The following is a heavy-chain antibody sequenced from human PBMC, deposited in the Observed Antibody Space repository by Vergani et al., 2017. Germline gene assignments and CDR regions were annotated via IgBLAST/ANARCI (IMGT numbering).Heavy chain of an antibody. V-gene: IGHV3-30*18. D-gene: IGHD4-11*01. CDR2: ISYDGSNK. CDR1: GFTFSSYG. J-gene: IGHJ6*03. CDR3: AKDYSNYGVEGYYYMDV. Sequence: QVQLVESGGGVVQPGRSLRLSCAASGFTFSSYGMHWLRQAPGKGLEWVAVISYDGSNKYYADSVKGRFTISRDNSKNTLYLQMNSLRAEDTAVYYCAKDYSNYGVEGYYYMDVWGKGTTVTVSS.